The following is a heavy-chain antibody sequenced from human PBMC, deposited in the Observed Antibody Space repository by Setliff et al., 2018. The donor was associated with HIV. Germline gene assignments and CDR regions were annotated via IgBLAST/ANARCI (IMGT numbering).Heavy chain of an antibody. V-gene: IGHV4-4*07. CDR3: ARFDGYYHYYLDV. CDR2: IYTSGTT. CDR1: GVSISNYY. Sequence: PSETLSLTCTVSGVSISNYYWSWIRQPAGKGLEWIGRIYTSGTTNYNPSLKSRVTISVDTSKNQFSLKLSSVTAADTAVYYCARFDGYYHYYLDVWGKGTTVTVSS. J-gene: IGHJ6*03.